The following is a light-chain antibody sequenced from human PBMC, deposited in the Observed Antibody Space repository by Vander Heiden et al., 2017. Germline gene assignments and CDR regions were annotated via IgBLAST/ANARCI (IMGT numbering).Light chain of an antibody. J-gene: IGLJ3*02. Sequence: QSVLTQPPSASGTPGQRVTISCSGSSSNIGSNYVYWYQQLPGTAPKLLIYRNKQRPSGVPDRFSGSKSGTSASLAISGLRSEDEADYYCAAWDDSLSGQGVFGGGTKLT. CDR3: AAWDDSLSGQGV. V-gene: IGLV1-47*01. CDR1: SSNIGSNY. CDR2: RNK.